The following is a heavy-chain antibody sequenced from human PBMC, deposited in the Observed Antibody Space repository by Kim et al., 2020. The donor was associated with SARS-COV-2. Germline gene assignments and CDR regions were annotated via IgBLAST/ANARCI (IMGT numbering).Heavy chain of an antibody. D-gene: IGHD2-15*01. CDR3: ARGPPAGYCSGGSCYEQSYYYGMDV. CDR1: GYSFTSYW. V-gene: IGHV5-51*01. J-gene: IGHJ6*02. Sequence: GESLKISCKGSGYSFTSYWIGWVRQMPGKGLEWMGIIYPGDSDTRYSPSFQGQVTISADKSISTAYLQWSSLKASDTAMYYCARGPPAGYCSGGSCYEQSYYYGMDVWGQGTTVTVSS. CDR2: IYPGDSDT.